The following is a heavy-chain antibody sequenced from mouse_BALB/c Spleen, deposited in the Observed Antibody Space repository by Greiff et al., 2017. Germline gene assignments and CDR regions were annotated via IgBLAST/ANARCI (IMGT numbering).Heavy chain of an antibody. J-gene: IGHJ2*01. CDR1: GFTFSSYT. CDR2: ISNGGGST. D-gene: IGHD1-1*01. Sequence: EVQRVESGGGLVQPGGSLKLSCAASGFTFSSYTMSWVRQTPEKRLEWVAYISNGGGSTYYPDTVKGRFTISRDNAKNTLYLQMSSLKSEDTAMYYCARQGYGSSYHFDYWGQGTTLTVSS. CDR3: ARQGYGSSYHFDY. V-gene: IGHV5-12-2*01.